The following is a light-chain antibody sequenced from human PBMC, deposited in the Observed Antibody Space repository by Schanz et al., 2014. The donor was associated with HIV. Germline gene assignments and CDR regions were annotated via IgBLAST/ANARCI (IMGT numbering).Light chain of an antibody. V-gene: IGLV2-14*03. J-gene: IGLJ3*02. CDR1: NSDIGSYDY. CDR2: DVN. Sequence: QSALTQPASVSGSPGQSITISCTGSNSDIGSYDYVSWYQQHPGKAPKLIIYDVNNRPSGVSDRFSGSKSANTASLAISGLQADDEGDYYCTSYTTNRTVAFGGGTKLTVL. CDR3: TSYTTNRTVA.